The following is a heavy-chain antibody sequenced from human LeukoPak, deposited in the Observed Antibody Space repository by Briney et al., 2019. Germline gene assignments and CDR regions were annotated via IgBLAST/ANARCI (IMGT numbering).Heavy chain of an antibody. CDR1: ANTFTNSW. Sequence: GESLKISCKASANTFTNSWIGWVRQMPGKGLEWMGIIFVGDSDTTYSPSFQGQVTISADRSISTAYLQWNSLKASDTAMYFCARLGYCSGGTCSSGYFYGMDVWGQGTTVTVSS. CDR2: IFVGDSDT. CDR3: ARLGYCSGGTCSSGYFYGMDV. D-gene: IGHD2-15*01. V-gene: IGHV5-51*01. J-gene: IGHJ6*02.